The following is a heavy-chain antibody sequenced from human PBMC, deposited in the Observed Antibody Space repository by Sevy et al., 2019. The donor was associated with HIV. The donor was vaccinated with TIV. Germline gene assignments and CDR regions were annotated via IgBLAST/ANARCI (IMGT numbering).Heavy chain of an antibody. V-gene: IGHV3-23*01. J-gene: IGHJ4*02. CDR1: GFTFSNYA. CDR3: AKDLVSMASRQGYFDY. CDR2: ISGTGLST. D-gene: IGHD6-6*01. Sequence: GESLKISCAASGFTFSNYAMNWVRQAPGKGLEWVSTISGTGLSTYYADSVKGRFTISRDNSKNTLYLQMNTLRAEDTAVYFCAKDLVSMASRQGYFDYWGQGTLVTVSS.